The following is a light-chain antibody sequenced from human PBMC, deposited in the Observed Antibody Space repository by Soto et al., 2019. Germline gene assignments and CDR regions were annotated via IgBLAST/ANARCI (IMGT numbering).Light chain of an antibody. J-gene: IGKJ1*01. V-gene: IGKV3-15*01. CDR3: QQYNGPPPWT. Sequence: EIVMTQSPATLSVSPGERATLSCRASQSVGSNLAWYQQKPGQAPRLLMYGASTRATGVPARFSGSGSGAEFTLTISSLQSEDSAVYYWQQYNGPPPWTFGQGTKVEIE. CDR2: GAS. CDR1: QSVGSN.